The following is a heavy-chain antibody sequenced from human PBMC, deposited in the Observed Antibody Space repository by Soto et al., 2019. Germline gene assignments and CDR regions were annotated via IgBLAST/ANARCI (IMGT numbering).Heavy chain of an antibody. CDR2: ISSSGSTI. Sequence: PGGSLRLSCAASGFTFSSYEMNWVRQAPGKGLEWVSYISSSGSTIYYADSVKGRFTISRDNAKNSLYLQMNSLRAEDTAVDYCARGDSSGWSMIDYWGQGTLVTVSS. J-gene: IGHJ4*02. CDR1: GFTFSSYE. V-gene: IGHV3-48*03. D-gene: IGHD6-19*01. CDR3: ARGDSSGWSMIDY.